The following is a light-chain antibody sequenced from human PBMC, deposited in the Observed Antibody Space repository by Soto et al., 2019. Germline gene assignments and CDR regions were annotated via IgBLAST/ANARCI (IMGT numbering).Light chain of an antibody. J-gene: IGKJ1*01. CDR3: QQYNSYSWT. CDR1: QSISSW. V-gene: IGKV1-5*01. CDR2: DAS. Sequence: DIQMTQSPSTLSTSVGDRVTITCRASQSISSWLAWYQQKPGKAPKLLIYDASSLESGVPSRFSGSGSGTELTLTISSLQPDDFATYYRQQYNSYSWTFGQGTKVEIK.